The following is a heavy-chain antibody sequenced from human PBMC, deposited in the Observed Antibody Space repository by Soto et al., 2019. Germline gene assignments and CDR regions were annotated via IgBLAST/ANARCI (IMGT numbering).Heavy chain of an antibody. CDR3: AKVSRGWINTPPYWSFDL. CDR2: ININGGGI. CDR1: GFTFSSYA. V-gene: IGHV3-23*01. Sequence: EVQLLESGGGAIQPGGSLRLSCAASGFTFSSYAMTWVRQAPGEGLEWVSSININGGGIHYAASVKGRFTISRDTSKNTLHQNMNSLMAQHTALYFGAKVSRGWINTPPYWSFDLWGRGALVTVSS. J-gene: IGHJ2*01. D-gene: IGHD6-19*01.